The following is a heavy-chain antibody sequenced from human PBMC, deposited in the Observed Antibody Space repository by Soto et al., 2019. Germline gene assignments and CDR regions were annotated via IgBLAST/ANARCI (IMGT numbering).Heavy chain of an antibody. V-gene: IGHV1-18*01. D-gene: IGHD2-15*01. Sequence: QVQLVQSGPEMKKPGASVKVSCTASGYTLMTYGISWVRQAPGQGLEWMGWINTYNRATKYAQNLHERLTLTTDTSTNTAYMELRSLRSDDTAVYFCASYCSGGGGHNGVPDYLGPGTLVNVSS. CDR3: ASYCSGGGGHNGVPDY. CDR1: GYTLMTYG. CDR2: INTYNRAT. J-gene: IGHJ4*02.